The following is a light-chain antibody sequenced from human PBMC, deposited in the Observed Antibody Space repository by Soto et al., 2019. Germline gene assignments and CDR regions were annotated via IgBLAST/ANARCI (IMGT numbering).Light chain of an antibody. CDR3: CSYAGNYFI. CDR1: RSDVGAYNY. CDR2: DVS. Sequence: QSVLTQPPSVSGSPGQSVAISCTGTRSDVGAYNYVSWYQQHPGKAPKVMIFDVSGRPSGVPDRFSGSKSGNTASLTISGLLAEDEADYYCCSYAGNYFIFGGGTKVTVL. J-gene: IGLJ2*01. V-gene: IGLV2-11*01.